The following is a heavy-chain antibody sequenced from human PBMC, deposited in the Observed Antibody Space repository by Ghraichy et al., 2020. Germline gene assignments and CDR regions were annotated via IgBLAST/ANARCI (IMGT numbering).Heavy chain of an antibody. CDR3: ARGPPIFGVVILYYYVMEV. V-gene: IGHV1-8*01. D-gene: IGHD3-3*01. CDR1: GYTFTSYD. J-gene: IGHJ6*02. Sequence: ASVKVSCKASGYTFTSYDINWVRQATGQGLEWMGWMNPNSGNTGYAQKFQGRVTMTRNTSISTAYMELSSLRSEDTAVYYCARGPPIFGVVILYYYVMEVWGQGTTVTVSS. CDR2: MNPNSGNT.